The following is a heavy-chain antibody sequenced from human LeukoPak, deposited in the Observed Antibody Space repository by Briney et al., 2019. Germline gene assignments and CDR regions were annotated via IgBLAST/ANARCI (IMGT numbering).Heavy chain of an antibody. J-gene: IGHJ4*02. CDR1: GGSISSYY. CDR2: IYYSGST. V-gene: IGHV4-59*08. Sequence: ETLSPPSTVSGGSISSYYSSWIRQPPGKGLEWIGYIYYSGSTNYNPSLKSRVTVSVDTSKNQFTLRLSSVTAADTAVYYCARHSYQRQWRTQFYYWGQGTLVTVSS. CDR3: ARHSYQRQWRTQFYY. D-gene: IGHD6-19*01.